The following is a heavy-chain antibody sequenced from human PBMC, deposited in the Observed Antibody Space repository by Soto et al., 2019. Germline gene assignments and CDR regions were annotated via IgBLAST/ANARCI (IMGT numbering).Heavy chain of an antibody. J-gene: IGHJ5*02. D-gene: IGHD2-8*01. CDR1: GGSFSDYY. CDR2: INHSGST. V-gene: IGHV4-34*01. CDR3: ARGRRDILLIGWFDP. Sequence: SETLSLTXAVYGGSFSDYYWSWIRQPPGKGLEWIGEINHSGSTNYNPSLKSRVTMSLDTSKNQFSLKLSSVTAADTAVYYCARGRRDILLIGWFDPWGQGTRGTVSS.